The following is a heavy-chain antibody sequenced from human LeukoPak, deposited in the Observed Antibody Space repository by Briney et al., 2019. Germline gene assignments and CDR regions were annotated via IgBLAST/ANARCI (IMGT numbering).Heavy chain of an antibody. V-gene: IGHV3-11*04. Sequence: GGSLRLSCAASGFTVSSNYMSWVRQAPGKGLEWVSYISSSGSTIYYADSVKGRFTISRDNAKNSLYLQMNSLRAEDTAVYYCARDGVAAAGRGTYYFDYWGQGTLVTVSS. CDR3: ARDGVAAAGRGTYYFDY. CDR2: ISSSGSTI. D-gene: IGHD6-13*01. CDR1: GFTVSSNY. J-gene: IGHJ4*02.